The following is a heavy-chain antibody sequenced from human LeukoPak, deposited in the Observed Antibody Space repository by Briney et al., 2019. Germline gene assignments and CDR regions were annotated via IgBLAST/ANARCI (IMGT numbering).Heavy chain of an antibody. CDR1: GGSISSYY. J-gene: IGHJ4*02. V-gene: IGHV4-59*01. CDR2: IYYSGST. Sequence: SETLSLTCTVSGGSISSYYWSWIRQPPGKGLEWIGYIYYSGSTNYNPSLKSRVTISVDTSKNQFSLKLSSVTAADTAVYYCARYPHSSGWYEWGYWGQGTLVTVSS. CDR3: ARYPHSSGWYEWGY. D-gene: IGHD6-19*01.